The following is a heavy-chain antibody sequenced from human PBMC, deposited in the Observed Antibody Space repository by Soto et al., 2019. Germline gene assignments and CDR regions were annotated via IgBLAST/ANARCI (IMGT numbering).Heavy chain of an antibody. CDR1: GGSISSGGYS. CDR3: ARGPELYGGNPSGSFDY. J-gene: IGHJ4*02. Sequence: QLQLQESGSGLVKPSQTLSLTCAVSGGSISSGGYSWSWIRQPPGKGLEWIGYIYHSGSTYYNPSLKSRVTISVDRSKNQFSLQLSSVTAADTAVYYCARGPELYGGNPSGSFDYWGQGTLVTVSS. CDR2: IYHSGST. V-gene: IGHV4-30-2*01. D-gene: IGHD4-17*01.